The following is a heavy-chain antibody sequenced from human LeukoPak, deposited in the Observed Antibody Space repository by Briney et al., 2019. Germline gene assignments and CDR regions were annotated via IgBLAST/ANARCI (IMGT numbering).Heavy chain of an antibody. D-gene: IGHD5-12*01. CDR1: GGSISSYY. V-gene: IGHV4-59*01. Sequence: SETLSLTCTVSGGSISSYYWSWIRQPPGKGLEWIGYIYYSGSTNYNPSLKSRVTISVDTSKNQFSLKLSSVTAADTAVYYCARVSPMVATIDYWGQGTLVTVSS. CDR2: IYYSGST. CDR3: ARVSPMVATIDY. J-gene: IGHJ4*02.